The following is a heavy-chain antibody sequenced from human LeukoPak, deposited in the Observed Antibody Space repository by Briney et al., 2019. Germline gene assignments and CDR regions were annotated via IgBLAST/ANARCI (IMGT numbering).Heavy chain of an antibody. J-gene: IGHJ4*02. D-gene: IGHD6-19*01. CDR3: ARDRRIAVAGTLVY. V-gene: IGHV1-2*02. CDR2: INPNSGGT. CDR1: GYTFTGYY. Sequence: GASVTVSCEASGYTFTGYYMHWVRQPPGQGLEWKGWINPNSGGTNYAKKFQGRVTMTRDTSISTAYMELSRLRSYDTAVYYCARDRRIAVAGTLVYWGQGTLITVSS.